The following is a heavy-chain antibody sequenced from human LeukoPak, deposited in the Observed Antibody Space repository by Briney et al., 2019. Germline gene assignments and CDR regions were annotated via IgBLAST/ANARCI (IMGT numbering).Heavy chain of an antibody. CDR1: GGSFSGYY. CDR3: ARGAGYSGYQGRDY. D-gene: IGHD5-12*01. J-gene: IGHJ4*02. Sequence: SETLSLTCAVYGGSFSGYYWSWIRQPPGKGLEWIGEINHSGSTNYNPSLKSRVTISVDTSKNQFSLKLSSVTAADTAVYYCARGAGYSGYQGRDYWGQGTLVTVSS. V-gene: IGHV4-34*01. CDR2: INHSGST.